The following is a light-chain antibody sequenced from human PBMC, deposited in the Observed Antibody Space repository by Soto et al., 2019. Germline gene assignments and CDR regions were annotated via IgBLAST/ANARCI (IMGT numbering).Light chain of an antibody. CDR2: GAS. CDR1: QSVTSSY. V-gene: IGKV3-20*01. Sequence: EFVLTQSPGTLSLSPGERATLSCRASQSVTSSYLAWYQQKPGQAPRLLIYGASTRATGIPDRFSGSGSGTDFTLTISRLEPEDFALYYCQQYGRSPRTFGQGTKVEIK. J-gene: IGKJ1*01. CDR3: QQYGRSPRT.